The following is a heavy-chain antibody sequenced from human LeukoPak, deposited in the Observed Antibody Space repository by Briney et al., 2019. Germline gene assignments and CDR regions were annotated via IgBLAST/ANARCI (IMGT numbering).Heavy chain of an antibody. CDR3: ARDLSPVVRASPMGY. V-gene: IGHV3-30*03. D-gene: IGHD3-10*01. CDR1: GFTFTSYG. Sequence: GGSLRLSCAASGFTFTSYGMHWVRQAPGKGLEWVALITYDGYYKYYSDSVKGRFTISSDTPKNTLYLQMNSLRAEDTAVYYCARDLSPVVRASPMGYWGQGTLVTVSS. J-gene: IGHJ4*02. CDR2: ITYDGYYK.